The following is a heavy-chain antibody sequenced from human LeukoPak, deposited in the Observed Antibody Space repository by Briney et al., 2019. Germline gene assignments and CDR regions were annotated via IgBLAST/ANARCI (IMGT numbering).Heavy chain of an antibody. CDR1: GGSISSSSDY. CDR3: ARRRYSGSYFMSGNWFDP. D-gene: IGHD1-26*01. V-gene: IGHV4-39*07. Sequence: SETLSLTCTVSGGSISSSSDYWGWIRQPPGKGLEWIGSIYYSGSTYYNPSLKSRVTISVDTSKNQFSLKLSSVTAADTAVYYCARRRYSGSYFMSGNWFDPWGQGTLVTVSS. CDR2: IYYSGST. J-gene: IGHJ5*02.